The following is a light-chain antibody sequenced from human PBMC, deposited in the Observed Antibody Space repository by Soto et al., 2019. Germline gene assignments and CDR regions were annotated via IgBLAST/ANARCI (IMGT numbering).Light chain of an antibody. CDR2: DAS. CDR3: KHRSNWPATFT. CDR1: QRVSSY. Sequence: EIVLTQSPATLSLSPGERATLSCRASQRVSSYLAWYQQKPGQAPRLLIYDASNRATVIPARFSGSGSGTGFTLTLSSLVPEDFAFSCCKHRSNWPATFTFGPGTKVDIK. V-gene: IGKV3-11*01. J-gene: IGKJ3*01.